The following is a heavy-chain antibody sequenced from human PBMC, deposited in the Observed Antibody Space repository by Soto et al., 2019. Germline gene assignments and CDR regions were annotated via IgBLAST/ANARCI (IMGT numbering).Heavy chain of an antibody. CDR1: GFTFNKYT. CDR3: ARDKSGSYSIDY. CDR2: ISGGGGTM. D-gene: IGHD1-26*01. J-gene: IGHJ4*02. Sequence: EVQLVESGGGLVQSGGSLRLTCAASGFTFNKYTMNWVRQAPGKGLEWLSYISGGGGTMFYADSVKGRVTISRDNAKNSLYLQMVSLRAEDTAVYYCARDKSGSYSIDYWGQGTLVTVSS. V-gene: IGHV3-48*04.